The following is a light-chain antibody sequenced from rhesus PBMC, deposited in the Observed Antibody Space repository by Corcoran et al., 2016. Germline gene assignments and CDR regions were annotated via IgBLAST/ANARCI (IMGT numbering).Light chain of an antibody. CDR2: EVN. Sequence: QAAPTQSPSVSGSPGQSVTISCTGTSSDIGFYNRVSWYQQDPGKAPNLLIYEVNKRPSGVSDRFSGSKSDHTASLTSSGLRAEDEAEYYGSSYAYSNTFIVGAGTRLTVL. CDR3: SSYAYSNTFI. V-gene: IGLV2-13*03. CDR1: SSDIGFYNR. J-gene: IGLJ1*01.